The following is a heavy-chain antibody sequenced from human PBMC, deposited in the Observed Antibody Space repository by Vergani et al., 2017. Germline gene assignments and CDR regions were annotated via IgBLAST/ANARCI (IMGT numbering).Heavy chain of an antibody. D-gene: IGHD6-13*01. CDR1: GFTFSSYG. CDR3: ARGYSSSWYYYYMDG. V-gene: IGHV3-33*01. CDR2: IWYDGSNK. Sequence: QVQLVESGGGVVQPGRSLRLSCAASGFTFSSYGMHWVRQAPGKGLEWVAVIWYDGSNKYYADSVKGRFTISRDNSKNTLYLQMNSLRAEDTAVYYCARGYSSSWYYYYMDGWGKGTTVTVSS. J-gene: IGHJ6*03.